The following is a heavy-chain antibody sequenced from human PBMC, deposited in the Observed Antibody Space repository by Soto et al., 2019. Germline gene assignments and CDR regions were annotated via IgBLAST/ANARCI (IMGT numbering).Heavy chain of an antibody. CDR3: ASETSVSSWATPLGS. V-gene: IGHV1-46*01. CDR1: GYTFITYY. D-gene: IGHD6-13*01. CDR2: INPRSGKT. Sequence: ASVNVSCRAPGYTFITYYIQSLRPAHQQGLEWMGIINPRSGKTTYAQKFQGRVTMTRDTSASTAYMEVSSLRSEDTAIYFCASETSVSSWATPLGSWGPGIPVTVSS. J-gene: IGHJ4*02.